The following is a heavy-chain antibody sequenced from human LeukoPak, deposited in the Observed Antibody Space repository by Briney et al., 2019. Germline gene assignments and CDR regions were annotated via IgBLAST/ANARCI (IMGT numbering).Heavy chain of an antibody. CDR2: IYYSGNT. CDR1: GVSISSSNSY. Sequence: QTSETLSLTCTVSGVSISSSNSYWGWIRQPPGKGLEWIGSIYYSGNTYYNASLKSQVSISIDTSKNQFSLKLTSVTAADTAVYYCARGPVLVWFGELRTASPMDVWGKGTTVTVSS. J-gene: IGHJ6*04. V-gene: IGHV4-39*01. D-gene: IGHD3-10*01. CDR3: ARGPVLVWFGELRTASPMDV.